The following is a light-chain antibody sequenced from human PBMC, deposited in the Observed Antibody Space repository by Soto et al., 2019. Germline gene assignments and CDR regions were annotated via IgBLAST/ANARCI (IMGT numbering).Light chain of an antibody. V-gene: IGKV3-15*01. CDR3: QQYNNWPET. CDR2: GAS. Sequence: EILMTQSPATLSVSPGERATLSCRASQSVSSNLAWYQQKPGQAPRLLIYGASTRATGTPARFSGSGSGTEFTLTISSLQSEDFAVYYCQQYNNWPETFGQGTRVEIK. CDR1: QSVSSN. J-gene: IGKJ1*01.